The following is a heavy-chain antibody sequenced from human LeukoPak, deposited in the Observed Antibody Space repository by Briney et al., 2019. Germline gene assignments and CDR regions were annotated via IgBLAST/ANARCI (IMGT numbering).Heavy chain of an antibody. D-gene: IGHD3-10*01. CDR1: GFTFSSYG. CDR3: AKMVRGSGSYYRFDY. J-gene: IGHJ4*02. V-gene: IGHV3-23*01. Sequence: GGSLRLSCAASGFTFSSYGMSWVRQAPGKGLEWVSAISGSGGSTYYADSVKGRFTISRDNSKNTLYLQMNSLRAEDTAVYYCAKMVRGSGSYYRFDYWGQGTLVTVSS. CDR2: ISGSGGST.